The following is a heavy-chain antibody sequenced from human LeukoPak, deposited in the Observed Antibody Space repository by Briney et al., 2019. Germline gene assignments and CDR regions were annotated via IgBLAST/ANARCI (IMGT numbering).Heavy chain of an antibody. CDR2: IYASGST. V-gene: IGHV4-4*07. Sequence: SETLSLTCNVSGDSISDYFWSWIRQPAGKGLEWIGRIYASGSTYQNPSLRSRVTMSVDTSKNQFSLKLSSVTAADTAVYYCARGVASGGSHRARYYYMDVWGKGTPVTISS. CDR3: ARGVASGGSHRARYYYMDV. CDR1: GDSISDYF. J-gene: IGHJ6*03. D-gene: IGHD2-15*01.